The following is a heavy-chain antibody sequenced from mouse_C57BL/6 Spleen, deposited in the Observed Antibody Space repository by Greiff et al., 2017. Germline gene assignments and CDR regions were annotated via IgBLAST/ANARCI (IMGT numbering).Heavy chain of an antibody. CDR1: GYAFSGSW. J-gene: IGHJ4*01. CDR3: ARYASPGAMDD. V-gene: IGHV1-82*01. Sequence: QVQLQQSGPELVKPGASVKISCKASGYAFSGSWMHWVKQRPGKGLEWIGRIYPGVGDTNYTWKFKGKATLTADKSSSTAYMQLSSLTSEYSAVYFCARYASPGAMDDWGQGTSVTVSS. D-gene: IGHD3-1*01. CDR2: IYPGVGDT.